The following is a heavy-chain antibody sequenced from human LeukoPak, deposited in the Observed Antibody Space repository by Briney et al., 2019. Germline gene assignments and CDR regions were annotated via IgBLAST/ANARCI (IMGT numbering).Heavy chain of an antibody. V-gene: IGHV4-39*07. CDR1: GGSISSSSYY. CDR2: IYYSGST. D-gene: IGHD6-13*01. CDR3: ASTHGRIAAAGNFPFDY. Sequence: PSETLSLTCTVSGGSISSSSYYWGWIRQPPGKGLEWIGSIYYSGSTYYNPSLKSRVTISVDTSKNQFSLKLSSVTAADTAVYYCASTHGRIAAAGNFPFDYWGQGTLVTVSS. J-gene: IGHJ4*02.